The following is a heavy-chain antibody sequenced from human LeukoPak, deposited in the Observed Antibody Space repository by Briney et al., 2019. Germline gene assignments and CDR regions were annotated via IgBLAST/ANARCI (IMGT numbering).Heavy chain of an antibody. D-gene: IGHD1-26*01. CDR3: ARDSGSYDRYFDY. V-gene: IGHV3-23*01. Sequence: GGSLRLSCAASGFTFSSYAMSWVRQAPGKGLEWVSAISGSGGSTYYADSVKGRFTISRDNSKNTLYLQMNSLRAEDTAVYYCARDSGSYDRYFDYWGQGTLVTVSS. CDR1: GFTFSSYA. J-gene: IGHJ4*02. CDR2: ISGSGGST.